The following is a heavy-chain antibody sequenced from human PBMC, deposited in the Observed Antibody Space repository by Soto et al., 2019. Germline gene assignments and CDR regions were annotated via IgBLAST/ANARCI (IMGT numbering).Heavy chain of an antibody. D-gene: IGHD3-10*01. CDR2: INPSGGYT. CDR3: AREDSGNYYYGMDV. V-gene: IGHV1-46*01. Sequence: GASVKFSCKASGYTFTSYYMNWVRQAPRQGLEWLGIINPSGGYTTYAQRFLGRVTMTSDTSMSTVHMELGSLTSEDTAVYYCAREDSGNYYYGMDVWGQGTTVTVSS. CDR1: GYTFTSYY. J-gene: IGHJ6*02.